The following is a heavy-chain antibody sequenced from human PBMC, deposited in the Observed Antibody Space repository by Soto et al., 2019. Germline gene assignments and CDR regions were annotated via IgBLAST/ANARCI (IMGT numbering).Heavy chain of an antibody. CDR1: GGSISSYY. Sequence: QVQLQESGPGLVKPSETLSLTCTVSGGSISSYYWSWIRQPPGKGLEWIGYIYYSGSTNYNPSLKSRVTISVDTSKNQFSLKLSSVTAADTAVYYCARDQTLNTYYYGMDVWGQGTTVTVSS. J-gene: IGHJ6*02. CDR3: ARDQTLNTYYYGMDV. V-gene: IGHV4-59*01. CDR2: IYYSGST.